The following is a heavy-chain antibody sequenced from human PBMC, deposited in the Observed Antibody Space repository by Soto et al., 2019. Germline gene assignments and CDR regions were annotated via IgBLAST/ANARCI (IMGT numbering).Heavy chain of an antibody. CDR2: THHSGRT. CDR3: ATHFYGAYVVDS. V-gene: IGHV4-38-2*02. Sequence: SETLSLTCTVSGFSIISGHYWGCMRQTPGKGLEWIGSTHHSGRTYYSTSLKSRVTISVDTSKNQVSLRLRSVTAADTALYYCATHFYGAYVVDSWGQGTLVTVSS. J-gene: IGHJ4*02. CDR1: GFSIISGHY. D-gene: IGHD4-17*01.